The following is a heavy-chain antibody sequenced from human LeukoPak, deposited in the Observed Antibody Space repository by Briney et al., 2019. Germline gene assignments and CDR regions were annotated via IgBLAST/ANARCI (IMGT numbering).Heavy chain of an antibody. CDR1: GFTFSSYP. CDR2: ISHDGSNK. D-gene: IGHD2-21*02. V-gene: IGHV3-30-3*01. Sequence: GGSLRLSCAASGFTFSSYPMHWVRQAPGLGLQWVAVISHDGSNKYYEDSVKGRFTISRDNSKSTLYLHLNIPRPEDTAVHYCTRSVVTTADFDYWGQGTLVTVSS. J-gene: IGHJ4*02. CDR3: TRSVVTTADFDY.